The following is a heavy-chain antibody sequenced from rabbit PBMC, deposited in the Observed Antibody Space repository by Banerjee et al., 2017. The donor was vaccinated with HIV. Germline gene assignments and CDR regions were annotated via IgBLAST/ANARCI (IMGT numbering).Heavy chain of an antibody. V-gene: IGHV1S45*01. CDR2: IDAGDNGDT. Sequence: QEQLVESGGGLVQPEGSLTLTCTASGFSFSSSYYMCWVRQAPGKGLEWIACIDAGDNGDTYYASWAKGRFTISKTSSTTVTLQVTSLTAADTATYFCARDLAGVIGWNFNFWGPGTLVTVS. CDR3: ARDLAGVIGWNFNF. CDR1: GFSFSSSYY. J-gene: IGHJ4*01. D-gene: IGHD4-1*01.